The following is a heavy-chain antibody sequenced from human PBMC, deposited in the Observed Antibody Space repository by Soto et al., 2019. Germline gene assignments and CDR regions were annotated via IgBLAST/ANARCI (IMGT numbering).Heavy chain of an antibody. D-gene: IGHD2-2*01. CDR2: IYYSGST. Sequence: SETLSLTCTVSGGSISSGDYYWSWIRQPPGKGLEWIGYIYYSGSTYYNPSLKSRVTISVDTSKNQFSLKLSSVTAADTAVYYCARERGDIVVVPAAKVYYYGMDVWGQGTTVTVSS. J-gene: IGHJ6*02. CDR3: ARERGDIVVVPAAKVYYYGMDV. V-gene: IGHV4-30-4*01. CDR1: GGSISSGDYY.